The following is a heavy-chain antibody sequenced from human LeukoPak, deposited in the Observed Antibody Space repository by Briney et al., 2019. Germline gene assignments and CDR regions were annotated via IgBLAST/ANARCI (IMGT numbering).Heavy chain of an antibody. D-gene: IGHD2-15*01. CDR1: GGSISSYY. J-gene: IGHJ4*02. CDR2: IYISGST. Sequence: SETLSLTCTVSGGSISSYYWSWIRQPAGKGVEWIGRIYISGSTNYNPSLKSRVTMSVDTSKNQFSLKLSSVTAADTAVYYCARDGGPYCSGSCYFPFDYWGQGTLVTVSS. V-gene: IGHV4-4*07. CDR3: ARDGGPYCSGSCYFPFDY.